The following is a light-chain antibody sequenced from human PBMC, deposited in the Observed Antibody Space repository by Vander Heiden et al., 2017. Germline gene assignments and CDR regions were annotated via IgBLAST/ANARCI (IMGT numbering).Light chain of an antibody. Sequence: DIQMTQSPSSLSASVGDRVTVTCRASQSINTYLNWYHQKPGKAPELLIYAASSLQNGVPPRFSGSGSGTDFTLTISSLQPEDFASYYCQQSYSTPRTFGQGTKLEIK. J-gene: IGKJ2*01. V-gene: IGKV1-39*01. CDR3: QQSYSTPRT. CDR2: AAS. CDR1: QSINTY.